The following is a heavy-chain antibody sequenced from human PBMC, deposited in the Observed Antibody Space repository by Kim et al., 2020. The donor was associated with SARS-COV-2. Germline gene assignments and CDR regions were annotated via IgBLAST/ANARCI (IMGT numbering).Heavy chain of an antibody. J-gene: IGHJ4*02. Sequence: SNSPSFQGRVTISAEKSISTAYLQWSSLKASDTAMYYCARLNGLNVLDYWGQGTLVTVSS. V-gene: IGHV5-51*01. D-gene: IGHD2-8*01. CDR3: ARLNGLNVLDY.